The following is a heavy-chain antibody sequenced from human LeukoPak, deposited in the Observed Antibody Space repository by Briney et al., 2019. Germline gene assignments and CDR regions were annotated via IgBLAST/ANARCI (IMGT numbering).Heavy chain of an antibody. J-gene: IGHJ5*02. Sequence: SETLSLTCTVSGGSISSYYWSWIRQPPGKGLEWIGYIYYSGSTNYNPSLKSRVTISVDTSKNQFSLKLGSVSAADTAVYYCARDIGSYDSSGYYYNWFDPWGQGTLVTVSS. CDR2: IYYSGST. CDR3: ARDIGSYDSSGYYYNWFDP. V-gene: IGHV4-59*01. CDR1: GGSISSYY. D-gene: IGHD3-22*01.